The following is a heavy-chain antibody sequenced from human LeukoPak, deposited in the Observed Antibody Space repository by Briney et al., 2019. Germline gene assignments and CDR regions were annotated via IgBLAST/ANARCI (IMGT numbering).Heavy chain of an antibody. CDR1: GYTFTSYD. J-gene: IGHJ4*02. CDR3: AREDADTAMDFDY. D-gene: IGHD5-18*01. V-gene: IGHV1-8*03. CDR2: MNPNSGNT. Sequence: ASVKDSCKASGYTFTSYDINWVRQATGQGLEWMGWMNPNSGNTGYAQKFQGRVTITRNTSISTAYMVLSSLRSEDTAVYYCAREDADTAMDFDYWGQGTLVTVSS.